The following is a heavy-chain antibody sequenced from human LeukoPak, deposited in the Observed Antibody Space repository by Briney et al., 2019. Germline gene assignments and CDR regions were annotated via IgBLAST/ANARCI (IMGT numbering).Heavy chain of an antibody. CDR3: ARDPEGTVWFGENWFDP. CDR2: INPKNGGT. D-gene: IGHD3-10*01. J-gene: IGHJ5*02. Sequence: ASVKVSCKASGYSFTGYYMHWVRQAPGQGLEWMGWINPKNGGTKCVQKFQGRVTMTRDMSISTAYMDLSSLRSDDTAVYYCARDPEGTVWFGENWFDPWGQGTLVTVSS. CDR1: GYSFTGYY. V-gene: IGHV1-2*02.